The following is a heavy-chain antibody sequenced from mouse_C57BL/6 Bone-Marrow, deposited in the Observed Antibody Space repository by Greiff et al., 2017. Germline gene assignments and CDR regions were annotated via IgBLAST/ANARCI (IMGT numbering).Heavy chain of an antibody. CDR3: ARRRVYYYGSPWFAY. J-gene: IGHJ3*01. D-gene: IGHD1-1*01. V-gene: IGHV1-85*01. CDR2: IYPSDGNT. Sequence: QVQLKESGPELVKPGASVKLSCKASGYTFTSYDINWVKQRPGQGLEWIGWIYPSDGNTKYTEQFKGKATLTADTSSSTAYMELHSLTSEDSAVYCCARRRVYYYGSPWFAYWGQGTLVTVSA. CDR1: GYTFTSYD.